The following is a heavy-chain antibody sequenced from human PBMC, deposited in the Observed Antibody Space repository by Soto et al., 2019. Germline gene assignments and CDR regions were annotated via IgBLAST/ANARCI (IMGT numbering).Heavy chain of an antibody. CDR1: GYSFTSYW. CDR2: IYPGDSDT. J-gene: IGHJ4*02. Sequence: GESLKISCKGSGYSFTSYWIGWVRQMPGKGLEWMGIIYPGDSDTRYSPSFQGQVTISADKSISTAYLQWSSLKASDTAMYYCARHVVQYYGSGSYFFSRPDYWGQGTLVTVSS. D-gene: IGHD3-10*01. V-gene: IGHV5-51*01. CDR3: ARHVVQYYGSGSYFFSRPDY.